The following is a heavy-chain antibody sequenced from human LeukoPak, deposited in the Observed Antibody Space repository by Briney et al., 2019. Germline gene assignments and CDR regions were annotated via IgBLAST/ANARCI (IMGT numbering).Heavy chain of an antibody. Sequence: GASVKVSCKASGYTFTSYEINWVRQAPGQGFEWMGWLNPNSGDTRNAQNFQGRVTMTRDTSINTAYMELSRLTSDDTAVYHCARASDYNILTGLNYWGQGTLVTVSS. J-gene: IGHJ4*02. CDR1: GYTFTSYE. V-gene: IGHV1-2*02. CDR3: ARASDYNILTGLNY. CDR2: LNPNSGDT. D-gene: IGHD3-9*01.